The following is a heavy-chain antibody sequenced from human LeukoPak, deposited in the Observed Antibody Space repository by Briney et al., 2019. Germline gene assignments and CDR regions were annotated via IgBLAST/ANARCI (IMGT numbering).Heavy chain of an antibody. Sequence: ESGPTLVNPTQTLTLTCTFSGFSLSTSGVGVGWIRQPPGKALEWLALTYWDDDKRYSPSLKSRLTITKDTSKNQVVLTMTNMDPVDTATYYCAHTYYYDSSGYYDYWGQGTLVTVSS. J-gene: IGHJ4*02. CDR3: AHTYYYDSSGYYDY. CDR1: GFSLSTSGVG. CDR2: TYWDDDK. V-gene: IGHV2-5*02. D-gene: IGHD3-22*01.